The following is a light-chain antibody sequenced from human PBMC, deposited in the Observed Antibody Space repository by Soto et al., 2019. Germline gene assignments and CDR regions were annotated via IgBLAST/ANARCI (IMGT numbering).Light chain of an antibody. J-gene: IGLJ1*01. V-gene: IGLV2-14*01. CDR3: SSYTSSSILYV. CDR2: EVS. Sequence: QSALTQPASVSGSPGQSITISCTGTSGDVGGYNYVSWYQQHPGKAPKLMIYEVSNRPSGVSNRFSGSKSGNTASLTISGLQAEDEADYYCSSYTSSSILYVFGTGTKLTVL. CDR1: SGDVGGYNY.